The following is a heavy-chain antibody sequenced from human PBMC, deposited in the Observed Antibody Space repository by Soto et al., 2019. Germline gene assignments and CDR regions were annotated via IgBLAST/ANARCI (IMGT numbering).Heavy chain of an antibody. CDR1: GGSISSYY. J-gene: IGHJ4*02. CDR3: ARSRYSGYDSLDY. D-gene: IGHD5-12*01. Sequence: PSETLSLTCTVYGGSISSYYWSWIRQPPGKGLEWIGYIYYSGSTNYNPSLKSRVTISVDTSKNQFSLKLSSVTAADTAVYYCARSRYSGYDSLDYWGQGTLVTVSS. CDR2: IYYSGST. V-gene: IGHV4-59*08.